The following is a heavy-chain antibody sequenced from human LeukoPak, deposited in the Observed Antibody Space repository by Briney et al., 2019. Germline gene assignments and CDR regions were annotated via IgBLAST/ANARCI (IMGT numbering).Heavy chain of an antibody. CDR1: GFPFSSYS. Sequence: GGPLRLSCAASGFPFSSYSMKWVPRAPGKGLEGVSSISSGGSYIYYADSVKGRFTLSRDNAKNSLYLQMNSLRAKDTAVYYCAREEAAALDYWGQGTLVTVSS. D-gene: IGHD6-13*01. CDR2: ISSGGSYI. J-gene: IGHJ4*01. V-gene: IGHV3-21*01. CDR3: AREEAAALDY.